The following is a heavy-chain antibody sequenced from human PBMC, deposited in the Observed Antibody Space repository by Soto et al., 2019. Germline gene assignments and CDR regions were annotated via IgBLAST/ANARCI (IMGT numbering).Heavy chain of an antibody. CDR3: ARDWVVPAAIGGYNWFDP. CDR1: GGSINSGYCY. J-gene: IGHJ5*02. V-gene: IGHV4-61*01. D-gene: IGHD2-2*01. Sequence: SETLSLTCTISGGSINSGYCYWSWIRQPPGKGLERSGYIYYSGSTNYHPSLQSRVTMSLDTSKNQFSLKLSSVTAADTAVYSSARDWVVPAAIGGYNWFDPWGQGTLVTVS. CDR2: IYYSGST.